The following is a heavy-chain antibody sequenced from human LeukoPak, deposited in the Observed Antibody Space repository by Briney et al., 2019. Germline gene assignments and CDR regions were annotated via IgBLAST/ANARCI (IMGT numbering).Heavy chain of an antibody. CDR3: AKDASDTGYYFDY. CDR2: IIGSGVTT. D-gene: IGHD1-14*01. J-gene: IGHJ4*02. Sequence: GASLRLSCAGSGFTFSSYAMSWARQAPGKGLEWVSTIIGSGVTTYYADSVKGRFTISRDNSKNTLYLQVNSLRAEDTAVYYCAKDASDTGYYFDYWGQGTLVTVSS. CDR1: GFTFSSYA. V-gene: IGHV3-23*01.